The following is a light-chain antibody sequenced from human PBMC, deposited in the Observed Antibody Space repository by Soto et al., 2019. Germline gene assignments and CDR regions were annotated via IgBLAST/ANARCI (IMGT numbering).Light chain of an antibody. CDR2: DVS. J-gene: IGLJ2*01. V-gene: IGLV2-11*01. CDR1: SSDVGGYNY. Sequence: QSALTQPRSVSGAPGQSVTISCAGTSSDVGGYNYVSWYQQYPGKAPKLMISDVSNRPSGVPDRFSGSKSGDAASLTISGLLAEDEADYYCCSYAGTYTPVVFGGGTKLTVL. CDR3: CSYAGTYTPVV.